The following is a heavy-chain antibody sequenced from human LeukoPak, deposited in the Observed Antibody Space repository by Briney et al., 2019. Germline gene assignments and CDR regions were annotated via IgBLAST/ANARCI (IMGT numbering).Heavy chain of an antibody. CDR2: INSASSDI. V-gene: IGHV3-21*04. D-gene: IGHD3-10*01. CDR3: ARDYYDSGSYGGISFDY. J-gene: IGHJ4*02. CDR1: GFAFSTYT. Sequence: GGSLRLSCAASGFAFSTYTMNWVRQAPGKGLEWISCINSASSDIYYADSVWGRFTISRDNAKNTLYLQMNSLRAEDTAVYYCARDYYDSGSYGGISFDYWGQGTVVTVSS.